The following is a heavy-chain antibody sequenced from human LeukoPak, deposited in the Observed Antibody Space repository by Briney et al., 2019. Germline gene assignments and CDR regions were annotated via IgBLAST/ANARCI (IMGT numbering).Heavy chain of an antibody. CDR3: TREPAP. J-gene: IGHJ5*02. Sequence: SETLSLTCTVSGGSISSYYWSWIRQPAGKGLEWIGRIYASGSASYNPSLKSRVTMSGDTSKNQISLKLSSVTAADTAVYYCTREPAPWGQGTLVTVSS. V-gene: IGHV4-4*07. CDR1: GGSISSYY. CDR2: IYASGSA.